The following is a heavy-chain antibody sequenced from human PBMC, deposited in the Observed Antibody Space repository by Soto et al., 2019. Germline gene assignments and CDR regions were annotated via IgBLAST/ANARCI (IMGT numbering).Heavy chain of an antibody. CDR3: TTDRVWGLHLGELSALRY. J-gene: IGHJ4*02. D-gene: IGHD3-16*02. Sequence: GGSLRLSCAASGFTFSNAWMSLVRQAPGKGLEWVGRIKSKTDGGTTDYAAPVKGRFTISRDDSKNTLYLQMNSLKTEDTAVYYCTTDRVWGLHLGELSALRYWGQGTLVTVSS. CDR2: IKSKTDGGTT. V-gene: IGHV3-15*01. CDR1: GFTFSNAW.